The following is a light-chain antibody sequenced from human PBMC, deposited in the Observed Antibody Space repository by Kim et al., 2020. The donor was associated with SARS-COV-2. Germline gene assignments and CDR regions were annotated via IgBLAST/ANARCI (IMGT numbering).Light chain of an antibody. J-gene: IGKJ1*01. CDR2: AAS. CDR3: QKYNDWPAN. V-gene: IGKV3D-15*01. CDR1: QIVFSN. Sequence: VSHGERVPPPCRAGQIVFSNLSWYQQKPGQAYRLLIYAASTRANGIPARFSGSGSGTEFTLTINSLQPEDFAIYYCQKYNDWPANFDQVTKVDIK.